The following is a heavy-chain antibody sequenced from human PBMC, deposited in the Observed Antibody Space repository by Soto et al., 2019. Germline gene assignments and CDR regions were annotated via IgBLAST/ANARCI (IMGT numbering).Heavy chain of an antibody. CDR2: INHSGST. CDR3: ARLASGWQYYYFDF. J-gene: IGHJ2*01. CDR1: GGSFSPYF. D-gene: IGHD6-19*01. Sequence: QVQLQQWGAGLLKPSETLSLTCAVYGGSFSPYFWSWIRQPPGKGLAWIGEINHSGSTNYNPSLTRRATLSVDTSKNQVSLKLTSVTAADTAVYYCARLASGWQYYYFDFWCRGTPVTVSS. V-gene: IGHV4-34*01.